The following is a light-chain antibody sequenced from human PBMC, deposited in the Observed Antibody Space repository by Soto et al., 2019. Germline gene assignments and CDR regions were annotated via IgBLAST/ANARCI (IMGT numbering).Light chain of an antibody. CDR1: QSISDY. V-gene: IGKV1-39*01. CDR3: QQSYSFPFT. J-gene: IGKJ4*01. Sequence: DIQMTQSPSSLSAAGGDRVTITCRASQSISDYLNWYYQKPGKAPNLLIYGASSLQSGVPSRFSGGGSGTEFTLTINSLQPEDFATYYCQQSYSFPFTFGGGTKVEIK. CDR2: GAS.